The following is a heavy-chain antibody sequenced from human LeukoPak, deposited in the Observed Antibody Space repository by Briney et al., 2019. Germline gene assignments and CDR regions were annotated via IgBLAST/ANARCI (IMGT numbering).Heavy chain of an antibody. J-gene: IGHJ3*02. CDR3: AKEGRSAFDI. CDR2: ISGDGGST. CDR1: GFTSVEYA. V-gene: IGHV3-43*02. Sequence: GGALRLSCAASGFTSVEYAMHWVRQAPGEGLEGVSLISGDGGSTYYAHSVRGRFTISRDNSKNSMYLQMNSLRNEDTALYYCAKEGRSAFDICGQGTMVTVSS.